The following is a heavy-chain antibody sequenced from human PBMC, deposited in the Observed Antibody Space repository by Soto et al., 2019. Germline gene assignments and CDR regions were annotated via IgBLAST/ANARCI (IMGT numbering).Heavy chain of an antibody. CDR2: INNDGSNT. D-gene: IGHD2-2*03. J-gene: IGHJ6*02. CDR3: TSGFRMDV. V-gene: IGHV3-74*01. Sequence: EVQLVESGGGLVQPGGSLRLSCAASGFTFSSYWMHWVRQAPGKGLVWVSRINNDGSNTNYADSVKGRFTISRDNAKNTLYLQMNSLRAEDTAVYYCTSGFRMDVWGQGTTVTVSS. CDR1: GFTFSSYW.